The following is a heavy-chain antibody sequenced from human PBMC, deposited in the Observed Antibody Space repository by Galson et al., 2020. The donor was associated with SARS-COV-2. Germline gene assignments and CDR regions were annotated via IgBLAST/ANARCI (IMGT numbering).Heavy chain of an antibody. D-gene: IGHD6-19*01. CDR3: AKDYRSGWYDQYYYYYGMDV. CDR1: GLTFSSYA. J-gene: IGHJ6*02. CDR2: ISGSGGST. V-gene: IGHV3-23*01. Sequence: LSLTCAASGLTFSSYAMSWVRQAPGKGLEWVSAISGSGGSTYYADSVKGRFTISRDNSKNTLYLQMNSLRAEDTAVYYCAKDYRSGWYDQYYYYYGMDVWGQGTTVTVSS.